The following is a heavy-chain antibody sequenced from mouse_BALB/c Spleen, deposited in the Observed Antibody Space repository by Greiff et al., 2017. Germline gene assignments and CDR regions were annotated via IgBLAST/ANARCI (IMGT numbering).Heavy chain of an antibody. V-gene: IGHV2-9-2*01. J-gene: IGHJ4*01. Sequence: QVQLKESGPGLVAPSQSLSITCTVSGFSLTSYDISWIRQPPGKGLEWLGVIWTGGGTNYNSAFMSRLSISKDNSKTQVFLQMNSLQTDDTAIYYCVRWGNYAYAMDYWGQGTSVTVSS. D-gene: IGHD2-1*01. CDR2: IWTGGGT. CDR1: GFSLTSYD. CDR3: VRWGNYAYAMDY.